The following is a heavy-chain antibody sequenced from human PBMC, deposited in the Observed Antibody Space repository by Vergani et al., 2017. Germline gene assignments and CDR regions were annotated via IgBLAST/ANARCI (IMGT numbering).Heavy chain of an antibody. CDR1: GGSFSGYY. Sequence: QVQLQQWGAGLLKPSETLSLTCAVYGGSFSGYYWSWIRQPPGKGLEWIGYIYYSGSTNYNPSLKSRVTISVDTSKNQFSLKLSSVTAADTAVYYCARIVDPRWYFDLWGRGTLVTVSS. J-gene: IGHJ2*01. CDR2: IYYSGST. D-gene: IGHD3-22*01. CDR3: ARIVDPRWYFDL. V-gene: IGHV4-34*11.